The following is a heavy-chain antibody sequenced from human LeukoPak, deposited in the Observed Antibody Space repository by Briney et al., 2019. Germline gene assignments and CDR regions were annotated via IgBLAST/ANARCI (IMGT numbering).Heavy chain of an antibody. Sequence: ASVTVSREASGYTFTSYGIRWVPQAPGQGLGWMGWISAYNGNTKHAQTRQGRVTMPTDTSPRTAYMGLRSLRSDDTAVYYCARVGVFGVVIFIDYWGEGTLVTVSS. J-gene: IGHJ4*02. D-gene: IGHD3-3*01. V-gene: IGHV1-18*01. CDR2: ISAYNGNT. CDR3: ARVGVFGVVIFIDY. CDR1: GYTFTSYG.